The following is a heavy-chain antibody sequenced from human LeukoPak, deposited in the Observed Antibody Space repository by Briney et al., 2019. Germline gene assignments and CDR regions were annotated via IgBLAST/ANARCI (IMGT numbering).Heavy chain of an antibody. CDR1: GFTFSRYG. D-gene: IGHD3-22*01. V-gene: IGHV3-30*18. CDR2: ISHDAKYV. J-gene: IGHJ4*02. Sequence: RSGGSLRLSCAGSGFTFSRYGMHWVRQTPGKGLEWVALISHDAKYVEYADSVKARFTVSRDNSKNTLFLQMSSLRTEDTAVYYCAKVDHPETVVINPSFDYWGQGSLVTVSS. CDR3: AKVDHPETVVINPSFDY.